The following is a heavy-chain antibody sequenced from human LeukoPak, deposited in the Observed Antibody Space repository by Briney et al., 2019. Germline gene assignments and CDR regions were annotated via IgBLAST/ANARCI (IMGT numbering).Heavy chain of an antibody. J-gene: IGHJ3*02. Sequence: SETLSLTCTVSGDSIRNYYWTWIRQPPGKGLQWIGKTYYSRTTKYNPFLKSRATISVDTSKNQFSLKLTSVTAADTAAYYCARDRRYCNGGSCYSYDAFDIWGQGTMVTVSS. CDR3: ARDRRYCNGGSCYSYDAFDI. D-gene: IGHD2-15*01. V-gene: IGHV4-59*01. CDR1: GDSIRNYY. CDR2: TYYSRTT.